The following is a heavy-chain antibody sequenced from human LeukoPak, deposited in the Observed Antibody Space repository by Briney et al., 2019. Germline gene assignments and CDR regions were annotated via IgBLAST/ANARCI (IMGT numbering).Heavy chain of an antibody. CDR1: GYSFTSYW. CDR2: IYRGDSDT. J-gene: IGHJ4*02. V-gene: IGHV5-51*01. Sequence: GESLKISCKGSGYSFTSYWIGWVRQMPGKGLEGMGIIYRGDSDTRYSPSFQGQVTISADKSIRTAYLKWSRLKASDTAMYYCARLRWPQPLDYWGQGTLVTVFS. D-gene: IGHD4-23*01. CDR3: ARLRWPQPLDY.